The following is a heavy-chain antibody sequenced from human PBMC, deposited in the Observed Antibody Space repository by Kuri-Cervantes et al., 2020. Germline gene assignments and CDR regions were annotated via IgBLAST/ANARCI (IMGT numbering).Heavy chain of an antibody. CDR3: ARDSSGYRDAFDI. V-gene: IGHV2-70*18. D-gene: IGHD3-22*01. Sequence: TLSLTCNVSGGSISSRCHYWGWVRQPPGKALEWLALIDWDDDKYYSTSLKSRLTISKETSKSQVVLTMTNMDPVDTATYYCARDSSGYRDAFDIWGQGTMVTVSS. CDR1: GGSISSRCHY. CDR2: IDWDDDK. J-gene: IGHJ3*02.